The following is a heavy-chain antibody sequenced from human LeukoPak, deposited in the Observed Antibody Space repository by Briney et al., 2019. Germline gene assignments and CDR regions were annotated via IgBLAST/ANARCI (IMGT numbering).Heavy chain of an antibody. Sequence: SETLSLTCGVYGGSFSGYYWSWIRQPPGKGLEWIGEINHSGSTNYNPSLKSRVTISVDTSKNQFSLKLSSVTAADTAVYYCARLTGSYYHHSWFDPWGQGTLVTVSS. D-gene: IGHD1-26*01. J-gene: IGHJ5*02. CDR3: ARLTGSYYHHSWFDP. V-gene: IGHV4-34*01. CDR2: INHSGST. CDR1: GGSFSGYY.